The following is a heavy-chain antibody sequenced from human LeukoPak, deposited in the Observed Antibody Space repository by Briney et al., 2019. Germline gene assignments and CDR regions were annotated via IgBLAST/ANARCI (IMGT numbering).Heavy chain of an antibody. CDR2: IRGDGSAK. D-gene: IGHD3-22*01. Sequence: GGSLRLSCAASGFSFSTNWMAWVRQAPGKGLEWVGNIRGDGSAKFYGGSVKGRFTISRDNSQNTLYLQMNSLRPEDTAVYYCASSHDSSGNDWGQGTLVTVSS. CDR1: GFSFSTNW. V-gene: IGHV3-7*01. J-gene: IGHJ4*02. CDR3: ASSHDSSGND.